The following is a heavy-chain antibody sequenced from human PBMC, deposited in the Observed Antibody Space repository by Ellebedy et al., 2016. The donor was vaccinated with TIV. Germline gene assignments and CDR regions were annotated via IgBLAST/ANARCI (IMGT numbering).Heavy chain of an antibody. CDR2: ISTYSGDT. D-gene: IGHD2-21*02. CDR3: ARGGRDDVGGDPDLYFDY. CDR1: GYTFTDYG. J-gene: IGHJ4*02. Sequence: AASVTVSCKASGYTFTDYGFSWVRQATGQGLEWMGWISTYSGDTNYAQKLRGRVTLTTDTSTNTAYMELRSLRSDDTAVYYCARGGRDDVGGDPDLYFDYWGQGTLVRVSS. V-gene: IGHV1-18*01.